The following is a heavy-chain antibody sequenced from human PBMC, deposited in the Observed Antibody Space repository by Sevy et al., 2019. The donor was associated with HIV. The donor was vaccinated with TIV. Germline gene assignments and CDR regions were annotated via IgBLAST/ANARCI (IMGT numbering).Heavy chain of an antibody. CDR1: GYTFTGYY. CDR2: INPNSGGT. Sequence: ASVKVSCKASGYTFTGYYMHWVRQAPGQGLEWMGWINPNSGGTNYSQKFQGWVTMTRDTSISTAYMELSRLRSDDTAAYYCAREIWFGAKRGSFDYWGQGTLVTVSS. D-gene: IGHD3-10*01. J-gene: IGHJ4*02. V-gene: IGHV1-2*04. CDR3: AREIWFGAKRGSFDY.